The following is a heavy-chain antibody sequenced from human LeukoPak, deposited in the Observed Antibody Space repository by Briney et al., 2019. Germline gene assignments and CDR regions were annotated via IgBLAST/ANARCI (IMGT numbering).Heavy chain of an antibody. J-gene: IGHJ6*03. Sequence: QPGGSLRLSCAASGFTFSGSAMHRVRQASGKGLEWVGRIRSKANSYATAYAASVKGRFTISRDDSKNTAYLQMNSLKTEDTAVYYCTRLTTVTRTYYYMDVWGKGTTVTVSS. CDR1: GFTFSGSA. D-gene: IGHD4-17*01. CDR3: TRLTTVTRTYYYMDV. CDR2: IRSKANSYAT. V-gene: IGHV3-73*01.